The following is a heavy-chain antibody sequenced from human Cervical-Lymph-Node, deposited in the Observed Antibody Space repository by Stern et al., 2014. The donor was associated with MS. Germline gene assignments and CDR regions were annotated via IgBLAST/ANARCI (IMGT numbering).Heavy chain of an antibody. Sequence: QVQLVESGAEVKKPGSSVKVSCKASGGTLSSLAISWVRQAPGQGLQWMGGIIPIFNTAAYAQKFQGRVTITADKSTNTVYMEVNSLSPEDPAVYLCAKDPPLGVPHEGGYKYFDVDVWGQGTTVTVSS. CDR3: AKDPPLGVPHEGGYKYFDVDV. V-gene: IGHV1-69*06. CDR1: GGTLSSLA. D-gene: IGHD3-3*01. J-gene: IGHJ6*02. CDR2: IIPIFNTA.